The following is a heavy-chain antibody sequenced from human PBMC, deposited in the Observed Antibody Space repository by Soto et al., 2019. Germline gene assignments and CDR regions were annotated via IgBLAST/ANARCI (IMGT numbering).Heavy chain of an antibody. CDR3: ATYSSGWQYFDY. CDR1: GGTFSSYA. J-gene: IGHJ4*02. D-gene: IGHD6-19*01. Sequence: ASVKVSCKASGGTFSSYAISWVRQAPGQGLEWMGGIIPIFGTANYAQKFQGRVTITADESTSTAYMELSSLRSEDTAVYYCATYSSGWQYFDYWGQGTLVTVSS. CDR2: IIPIFGTA. V-gene: IGHV1-69*13.